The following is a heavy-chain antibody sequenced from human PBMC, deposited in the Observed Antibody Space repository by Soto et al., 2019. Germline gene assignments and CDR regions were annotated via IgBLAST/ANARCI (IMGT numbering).Heavy chain of an antibody. CDR2: INSDGSST. J-gene: IGHJ4*02. D-gene: IGHD3-22*01. Sequence: EVQLVESGGGLVQPGGSLRLSCAASGFTFSSYWMHWVRQAPGKGLVWVSRINSDGSSTTYADSVKGRFTISRDNAKNRPNLQSSSMRADDTALYYCAREPTYFYDSSGYYDCWGQGTLITVSS. CDR1: GFTFSSYW. CDR3: AREPTYFYDSSGYYDC. V-gene: IGHV3-74*01.